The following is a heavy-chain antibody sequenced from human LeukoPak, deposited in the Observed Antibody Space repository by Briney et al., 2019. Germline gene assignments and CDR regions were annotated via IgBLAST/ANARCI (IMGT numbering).Heavy chain of an antibody. CDR1: GFSFSSYW. D-gene: IGHD2-2*03. CDR3: AKQSALMDIVVVPAACAFDP. CDR2: ISPDETTT. J-gene: IGHJ5*02. Sequence: GGSLRLSCTASGFSFSSYWMHWVRQVPGKGLVRVARISPDETTTNYADSVKGRFTISRDNSKNTLYLQMNSLRAEDTAVYYCAKQSALMDIVVVPAACAFDPWGQGTLVTVSS. V-gene: IGHV3-74*01.